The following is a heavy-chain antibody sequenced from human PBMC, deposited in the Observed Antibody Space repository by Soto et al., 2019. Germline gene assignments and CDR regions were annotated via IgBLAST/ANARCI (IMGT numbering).Heavy chain of an antibody. Sequence: SETLSLTCAVYGGSFSGYYWSWIRQPPGNGLEWIGEINHSGSTNYDPSLKSRVTISVDTSKNQFSLKLSSVTAADTAVYYAERAIFPRVRARAPYSYHNGMDVCRQRPTIT. CDR3: ERAIFPRVRARAPYSYHNGMDV. CDR1: GGSFSGYY. V-gene: IGHV4-34*01. J-gene: IGHJ6*01. CDR2: INHSGST. D-gene: IGHD2-21*01.